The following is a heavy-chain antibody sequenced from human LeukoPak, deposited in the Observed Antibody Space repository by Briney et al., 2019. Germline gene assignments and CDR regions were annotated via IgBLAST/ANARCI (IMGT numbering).Heavy chain of an antibody. CDR3: ARVEQHYYDSSGYYYSDY. Sequence: GGSLRLSCAASGFTFSSYWMDWVRQAPGKGLEWVSVIYSGGSTYYADSVKGRFTISRDNSKNTLYLQMNSLRAEDTAVYYCARVEQHYYDSSGYYYSDYWGQGTLVTVSS. CDR1: GFTFSSYW. J-gene: IGHJ4*02. V-gene: IGHV3-53*01. D-gene: IGHD3-22*01. CDR2: IYSGGST.